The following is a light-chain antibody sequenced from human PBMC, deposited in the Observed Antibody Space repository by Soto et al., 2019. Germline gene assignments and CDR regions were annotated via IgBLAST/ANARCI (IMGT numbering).Light chain of an antibody. CDR1: SSYVGGYNY. J-gene: IGLJ2*01. CDR3: SSYAGSNIVV. V-gene: IGLV2-8*01. Sequence: QSALTQPPSASGSPGQSVTISCTGSSSYVGGYNYVSWYQQHPGKAPKLMIYDVSKRPSGVPDRFSGSKSGNTASLTVSGLQAEDEADYYCSSYAGSNIVVFGGGTKLTVL. CDR2: DVS.